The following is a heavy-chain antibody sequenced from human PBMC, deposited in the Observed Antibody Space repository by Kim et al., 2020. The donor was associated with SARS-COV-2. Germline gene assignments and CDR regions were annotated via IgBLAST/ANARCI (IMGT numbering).Heavy chain of an antibody. V-gene: IGHV4-39*01. CDR2: IYYSGST. D-gene: IGHD3-22*01. CDR3: ARHGDYYYSSGYYYFDY. CDR1: GGSISSSSYY. Sequence: SETLSLTCTVSGGSISSSSYYWGWIRQPPGKGLEWIGSIYYSGSTYYNPSLKSRVTISVDTSKNQFSLKLSSVTAADTAVYYCARHGDYYYSSGYYYFDYWGQGTLVTVSS. J-gene: IGHJ4*02.